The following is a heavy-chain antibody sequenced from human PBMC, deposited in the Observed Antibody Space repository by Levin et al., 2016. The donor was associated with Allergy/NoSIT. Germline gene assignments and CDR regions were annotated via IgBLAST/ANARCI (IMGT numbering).Heavy chain of an antibody. V-gene: IGHV4-31*03. D-gene: IGHD3-10*01. Sequence: SETLSLTCTVSGGSISSGGYYWSWIRQHPGKGLEWIGYIYYSGSTYYNPSLKSRVTISVDTSKNQFSLKLSSVTAADTAVYYCARVLYGSGSTDKERYFDLWGRGTLVTVSS. J-gene: IGHJ2*01. CDR2: IYYSGST. CDR1: GGSISSGGYY. CDR3: ARVLYGSGSTDKERYFDL.